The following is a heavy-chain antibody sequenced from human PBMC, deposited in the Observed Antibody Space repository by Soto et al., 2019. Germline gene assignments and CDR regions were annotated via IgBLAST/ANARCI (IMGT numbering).Heavy chain of an antibody. CDR1: GGSISSYY. V-gene: IGHV4-59*08. J-gene: IGHJ6*02. D-gene: IGHD3-22*01. CDR2: IYYSGST. CDR3: ARPIVVAPVYYAIDV. Sequence: PSETLSLTCTVSGGSISSYYWSWIRQPPGKGLEWIGNIYYSGSTYYNPSLKSRATMSIDRSKNQFSLKLSSVTAADTAVYYCARPIVVAPVYYAIDVWGQGTTVTVSS.